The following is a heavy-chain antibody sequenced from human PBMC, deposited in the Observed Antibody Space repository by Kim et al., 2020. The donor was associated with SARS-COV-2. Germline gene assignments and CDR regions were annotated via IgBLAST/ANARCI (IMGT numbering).Heavy chain of an antibody. J-gene: IGHJ4*02. D-gene: IGHD6-13*01. CDR3: VDSSRGY. V-gene: IGHV3-23*01. CDR2: SGGST. Sequence: SGGSTYYADSVKGRFTISRDNSKNTLYLQMNSLRAEDTAVYYCVDSSRGYWGQGTLVTVSS.